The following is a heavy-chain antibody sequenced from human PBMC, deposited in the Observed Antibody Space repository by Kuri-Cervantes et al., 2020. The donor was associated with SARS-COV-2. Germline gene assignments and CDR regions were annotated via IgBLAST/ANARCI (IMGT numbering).Heavy chain of an antibody. Sequence: SETLSLTCGVHGGSLSGHYWSWIRQPPGKGLEWIGEIYPSGSTNYKPSLKSRVTISVDTSKNQFSLKLSSVTAADTAVYYCARAPGIAVAEIDYWGQGTLVTVSS. CDR2: IYPSGST. J-gene: IGHJ4*02. D-gene: IGHD6-19*01. CDR1: GGSLSGHY. CDR3: ARAPGIAVAEIDY. V-gene: IGHV4-34*01.